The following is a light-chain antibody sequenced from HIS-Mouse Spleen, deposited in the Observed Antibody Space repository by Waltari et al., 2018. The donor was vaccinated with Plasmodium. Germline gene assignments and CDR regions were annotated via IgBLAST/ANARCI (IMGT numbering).Light chain of an antibody. J-gene: IGKJ2*01. CDR3: QQSYSTPYT. CDR2: AAS. V-gene: IGKV1-39*01. Sequence: DIQMTQSPSSLSASVGDRVTITCRASQSISSYLNWYQQKPGNAPKLLSYAASSLQSGVPSRFSGSGSGTDFTLTISSLQPEDFATYYCQQSYSTPYTFGQGTKLEIK. CDR1: QSISSY.